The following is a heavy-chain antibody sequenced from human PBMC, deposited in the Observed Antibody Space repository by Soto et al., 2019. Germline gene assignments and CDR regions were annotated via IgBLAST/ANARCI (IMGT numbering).Heavy chain of an antibody. CDR2: INPDGNVG. CDR1: GFTFSTYW. CDR3: VGWGGHDYNY. Sequence: EVQLLGSGGGLVQPGGSLRLSCVGSGFTFSTYWMNWVRQAPGKGLEWVANINPDGNVGTYVDSVRGRFTTSRDNAKNSLYLQMNILRADDTAVYFCVGWGGHDYNYWGQGIMVTVSS. D-gene: IGHD4-4*01. V-gene: IGHV3-7*03. J-gene: IGHJ4*02.